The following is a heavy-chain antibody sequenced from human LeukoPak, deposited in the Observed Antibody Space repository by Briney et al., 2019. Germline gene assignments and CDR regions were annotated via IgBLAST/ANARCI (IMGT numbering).Heavy chain of an antibody. Sequence: GGSLRLSCAASGFTFDDYAMHWVRQAPGKGLEWVSGISWNSGSIGYADSVKGRFTISRDNAKNSLYLQMNSLRAEDTAVYYCARAGSGYYPGAFDIWGQGTMVTVSS. V-gene: IGHV3-9*01. D-gene: IGHD3-22*01. CDR1: GFTFDDYA. CDR3: ARAGSGYYPGAFDI. J-gene: IGHJ3*02. CDR2: ISWNSGSI.